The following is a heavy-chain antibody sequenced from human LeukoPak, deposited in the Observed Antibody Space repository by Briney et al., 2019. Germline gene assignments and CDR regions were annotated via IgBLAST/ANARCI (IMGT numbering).Heavy chain of an antibody. CDR1: GFTFSSYA. Sequence: GGSLRLSCAASGFTFSSYAMSWVRQAPGKGLEWVSAISGSGGSTYYADSVKGRFTISRDNSKNTLYLQMNSLRAEDTAVYYCAKGSNRNPHNWFDPWCRGTLVTVSP. V-gene: IGHV3-23*01. CDR2: ISGSGGST. CDR3: AKGSNRNPHNWFDP. D-gene: IGHD1-14*01. J-gene: IGHJ5*02.